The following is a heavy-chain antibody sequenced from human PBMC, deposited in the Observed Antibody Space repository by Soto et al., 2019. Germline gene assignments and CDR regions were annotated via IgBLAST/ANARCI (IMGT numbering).Heavy chain of an antibody. CDR1: GGTFSRYT. D-gene: IGHD3-22*01. CDR3: ARDDTLYDSSAYYYLY. V-gene: IGHV1-69*01. CDR2: ITPMFGTP. J-gene: IGHJ4*02. Sequence: QVQLVQSGAEVKKPGSSVKVSCKASGGTFSRYTITWVRQAPGQGLEWMGGITPMFGTPNYAQKFQGRVTSTADESTSTAYMELSSLRSEDTAMYYCARDDTLYDSSAYYYLYWGQGTLVTVSS.